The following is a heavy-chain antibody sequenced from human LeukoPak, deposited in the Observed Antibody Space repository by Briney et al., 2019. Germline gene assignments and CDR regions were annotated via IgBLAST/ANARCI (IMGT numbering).Heavy chain of an antibody. CDR1: GYTFTSYY. CDR3: ARGVKYYDFWSGYCWFDP. J-gene: IGHJ5*02. Sequence: GASVKVSCKASGYTFTSYYMHWVRQAPGQGLEWMGIINPSGGSTSYAQKFQGRVTMTRDTSISTAYMELSRLRSDDTAVYYCARGVKYYDFWSGYCWFDPWGQGTLVTVSS. CDR2: INPSGGST. D-gene: IGHD3-3*01. V-gene: IGHV1-46*01.